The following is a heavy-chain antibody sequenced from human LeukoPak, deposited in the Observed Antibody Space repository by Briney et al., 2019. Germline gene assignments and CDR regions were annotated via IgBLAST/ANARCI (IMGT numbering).Heavy chain of an antibody. V-gene: IGHV4-59*01. Sequence: SETLSLTCTVSGGSISSYYWSWIRQPLGKGLEWIGYIYYSGSTNYNPSLKSRVTISVDTSKNQFSLKLSSVTAADTAVYYCARDHSSDDAFDIWGQGTMVTVSS. CDR2: IYYSGST. D-gene: IGHD3-22*01. CDR3: ARDHSSDDAFDI. J-gene: IGHJ3*02. CDR1: GGSISSYY.